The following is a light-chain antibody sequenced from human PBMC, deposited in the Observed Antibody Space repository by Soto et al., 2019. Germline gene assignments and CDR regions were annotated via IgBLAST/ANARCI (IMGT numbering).Light chain of an antibody. CDR3: QQYNNWPFS. J-gene: IGKJ5*01. CDR2: GAS. CDR1: QTVYNGF. V-gene: IGKV3D-15*01. Sequence: ENVLTQSPVTLSLSPGERATLSCRASQTVYNGFLAWYQQKPGQAPRLLIYGASSRATGIPARFSGTGSETDFTLTISGLQSEDSAVYFCQQYNNWPFSFGQGTRLEIK.